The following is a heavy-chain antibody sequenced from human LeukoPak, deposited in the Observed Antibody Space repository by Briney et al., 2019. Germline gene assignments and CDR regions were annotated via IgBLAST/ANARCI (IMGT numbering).Heavy chain of an antibody. D-gene: IGHD2-21*02. Sequence: PGGSLRLSCAASGFTFSSYSMNWVRQAPGKGLEWVSSISSSSSYIYYADSVKGRFTISRDNAKNSLYLQMNSLRAEDTAVYYCARRASCGDDCYAFDYWGQGTQVTVSS. CDR1: GFTFSSYS. CDR2: ISSSSSYI. V-gene: IGHV3-21*01. CDR3: ARRASCGDDCYAFDY. J-gene: IGHJ4*02.